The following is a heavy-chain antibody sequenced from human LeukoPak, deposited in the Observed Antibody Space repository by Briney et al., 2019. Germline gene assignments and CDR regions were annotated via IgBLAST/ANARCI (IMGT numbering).Heavy chain of an antibody. CDR3: ARDFLYGDTRDY. D-gene: IGHD2/OR15-2a*01. J-gene: IGHJ4*02. Sequence: PGGSLRLSCAASGFTYSTYWMSWVRQAPGKGLEWVANIKEDGREKYYVDSVKGRFTISRDNAQSLLYLQMNSLRAEDTAVYYCARDFLYGDTRDYWGQGTLGTVSS. CDR1: GFTYSTYW. CDR2: IKEDGREK. V-gene: IGHV3-7*01.